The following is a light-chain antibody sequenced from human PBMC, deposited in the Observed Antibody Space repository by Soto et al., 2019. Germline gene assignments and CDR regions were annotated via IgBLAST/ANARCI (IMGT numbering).Light chain of an antibody. Sequence: EIVLTQSPGTLSLSPGERATLSCRASQSVSNNYLAWYQQKPGQAPRLLIYGASNRATGIPDRFSGSGSGTDFTLTISRLEPEDFAVDYCQQYGSSGTFGKGTKVDIK. V-gene: IGKV3-20*01. CDR3: QQYGSSGT. CDR1: QSVSNNY. J-gene: IGKJ1*01. CDR2: GAS.